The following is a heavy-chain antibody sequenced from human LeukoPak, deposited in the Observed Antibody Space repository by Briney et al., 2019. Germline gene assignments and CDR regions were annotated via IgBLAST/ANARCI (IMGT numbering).Heavy chain of an antibody. D-gene: IGHD1-26*01. Sequence: KPGGSLRLSCAASGFTFSDYYMSWICQAPGKGLEWVSYISSSGSTIYYADSVKGRFTISRDNSKNTLYLQMNSLRAEDTAVYYCAKYGGSYHTPFDYWGQGTLVTVSS. V-gene: IGHV3-11*01. CDR1: GFTFSDYY. CDR2: ISSSGSTI. CDR3: AKYGGSYHTPFDY. J-gene: IGHJ4*02.